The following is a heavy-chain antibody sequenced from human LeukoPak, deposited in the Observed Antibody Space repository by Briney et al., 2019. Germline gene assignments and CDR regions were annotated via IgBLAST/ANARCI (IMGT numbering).Heavy chain of an antibody. CDR3: ARDLPNGFFDY. CDR1: GFTFSDYW. CDR2: IKEDSSDQ. J-gene: IGHJ4*02. D-gene: IGHD1-1*01. V-gene: IGHV3-7*01. Sequence: GGSLRLSCATSGFTFSDYWMTWVRQAPGKGLEWLIHIKEDSSDQSSVDSVKGRFIISRDNAKNLLYLQMNSLRPDDTAVYYCARDLPNGFFDYWGQGTLVTVSS.